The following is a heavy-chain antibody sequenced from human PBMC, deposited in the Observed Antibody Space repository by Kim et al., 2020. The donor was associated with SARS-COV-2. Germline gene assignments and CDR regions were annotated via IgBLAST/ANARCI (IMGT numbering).Heavy chain of an antibody. CDR2: ISNDGTKHNI. V-gene: IGHV3-30*18. D-gene: IGHD2-15*01. CDR1: GFTFSNYG. CDR3: AKSGYSRDGHFDY. Sequence: GGSLRLSCAASGFTFSNYGMHWVRQAPGKGLEWVAVISNDGTKHNIYYADSVKGRLTISRDNSKNTLYLQMSSLRAEDTAVYYCAKSGYSRDGHFDYWGQGTLVTVSS. J-gene: IGHJ4*02.